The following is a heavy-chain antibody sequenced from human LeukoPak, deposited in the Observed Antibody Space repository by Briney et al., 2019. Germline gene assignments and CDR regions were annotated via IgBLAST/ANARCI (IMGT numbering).Heavy chain of an antibody. CDR1: GGSITSYY. Sequence: SETLSLTCTVSGGSITSYYWTWIRQPPGKGLEWIGYIYYSGSTNYNPSVKSRVTISVDTSNNQFSLRLNSVTTADTAVYYCARVGGGNYYYYGMDVWGQGTTVTVSS. J-gene: IGHJ6*02. V-gene: IGHV4-59*01. CDR3: ARVGGGNYYYYGMDV. D-gene: IGHD2-15*01. CDR2: IYYSGST.